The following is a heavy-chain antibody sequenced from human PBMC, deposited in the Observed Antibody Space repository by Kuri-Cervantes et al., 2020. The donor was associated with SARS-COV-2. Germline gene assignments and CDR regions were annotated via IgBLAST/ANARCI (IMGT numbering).Heavy chain of an antibody. CDR2: ISGSGGST. CDR1: GFTVSSNY. D-gene: IGHD6-6*01. V-gene: IGHV3-23*01. CDR3: AKDREYSSSIGQVDY. Sequence: GESLKISCAASGFTVSSNYMSWVRQAPGKGLEWVSAISGSGGSTYYADSVKGRFTISRDNSKNTLYLQMNSLRAEDTAVYYCAKDREYSSSIGQVDYWGQGTLVTVSS. J-gene: IGHJ4*02.